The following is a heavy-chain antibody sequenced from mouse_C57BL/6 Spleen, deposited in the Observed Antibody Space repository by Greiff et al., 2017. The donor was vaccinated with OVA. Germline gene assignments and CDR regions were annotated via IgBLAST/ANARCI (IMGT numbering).Heavy chain of an antibody. CDR1: GFTFSDYY. CDR2: INYDGSST. Sequence: EVMLVESEGGLVQPGSSMKLSCTASGFTFSDYYMAWVRQVPEKGLEWVANINYDGSSTYYLDSLKSRFIISRDNAKNILYLQMGSLKYEDTATYYCARDYGNYFVYWGQGTTLTVSS. V-gene: IGHV5-16*01. J-gene: IGHJ2*01. CDR3: ARDYGNYFVY. D-gene: IGHD2-1*01.